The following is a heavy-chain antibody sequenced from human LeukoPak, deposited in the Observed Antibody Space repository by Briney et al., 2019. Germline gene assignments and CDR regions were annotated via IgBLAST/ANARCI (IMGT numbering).Heavy chain of an antibody. D-gene: IGHD6-13*01. Sequence: ASVKVSCKASGYTFTGYYMHWVRQAPVQGLEWMGWINPNSGGTNYAQKCQGRVTMTRDTSISTAYMELSRLRSDDTAVYYCARDGIAGGNWFDPWGQGTLVTVSS. V-gene: IGHV1-2*02. J-gene: IGHJ5*02. CDR2: INPNSGGT. CDR3: ARDGIAGGNWFDP. CDR1: GYTFTGYY.